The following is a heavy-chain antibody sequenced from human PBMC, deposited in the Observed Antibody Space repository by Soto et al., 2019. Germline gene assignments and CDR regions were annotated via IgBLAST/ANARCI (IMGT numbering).Heavy chain of an antibody. CDR3: AREGAPPGSGNYRCGQAV. Sequence: PSEARSLTCAGYGGSFSGFYWSWIRQPPGKGLEWIGEINHSGSTYYNPSLKSRVTMSVDASKNQLSLRLSSVTAADSAVYYCAREGAPPGSGNYRCGQAVRGQATTVTVSS. CDR1: GGSFSGFY. CDR2: INHSGST. J-gene: IGHJ6*02. V-gene: IGHV4-34*01. D-gene: IGHD3-10*01.